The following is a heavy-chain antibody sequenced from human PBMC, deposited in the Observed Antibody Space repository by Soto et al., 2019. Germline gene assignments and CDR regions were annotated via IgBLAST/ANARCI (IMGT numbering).Heavy chain of an antibody. D-gene: IGHD6-19*01. CDR2: INHSGSA. CDR1: GESFSGYI. Sequence: QVQLQQSGAGLLKPSETLSLTCAVYGESFSGYIWTWIRQTPGKGLQWIGQINHSGSASYNPSLRSRVTISVHPSNSQFSRELSSVTAADTAVYYCARGLITGSHYSGGWYYFDSWGQGTQVTVSS. J-gene: IGHJ4*02. V-gene: IGHV4-34*01. CDR3: ARGLITGSHYSGGWYYFDS.